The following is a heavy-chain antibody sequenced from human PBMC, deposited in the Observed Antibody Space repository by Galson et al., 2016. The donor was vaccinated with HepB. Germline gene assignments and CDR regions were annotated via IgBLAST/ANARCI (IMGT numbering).Heavy chain of an antibody. CDR3: AREGSASGWFSPTRRYYFDY. Sequence: SVKVSCKASGYTLTTYGISWVRQAPGQGLEWMGWISGYSGNTKYAQKFQGRVTMTTDTSTSTVKMELLSLTSDDTAVYYCAREGSASGWFSPTRRYYFDYWGQGSLVTVSS. J-gene: IGHJ4*02. D-gene: IGHD6-13*01. V-gene: IGHV1-18*04. CDR1: GYTLTTYG. CDR2: ISGYSGNT.